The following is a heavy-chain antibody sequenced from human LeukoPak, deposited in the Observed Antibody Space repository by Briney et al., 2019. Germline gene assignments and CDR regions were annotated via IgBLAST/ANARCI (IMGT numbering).Heavy chain of an antibody. Sequence: GRSLRLPCAASGFTFSSYGLHWVRQAPDKGLEWVAFISYDGSNKFYGDSVKGRFTISRDNSKNTLYLQMNSLRTEDTAVYYCAKDLFYYDKGGFDYWGQGTLVTVSS. D-gene: IGHD3-22*01. CDR1: GFTFSSYG. V-gene: IGHV3-30*18. CDR2: ISYDGSNK. J-gene: IGHJ4*02. CDR3: AKDLFYYDKGGFDY.